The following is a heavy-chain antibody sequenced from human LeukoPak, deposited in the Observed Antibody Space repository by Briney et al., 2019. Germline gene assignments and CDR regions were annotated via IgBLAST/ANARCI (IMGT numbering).Heavy chain of an antibody. CDR3: AKGGSIPHDAFDI. CDR1: GYTFTVYF. V-gene: IGHV1-2*02. D-gene: IGHD3-16*01. CDR2: IDPNSGAT. J-gene: IGHJ3*02. Sequence: GASVKVSCKASGYTFTVYFMHWVRQAPGQGLEWMGWIDPNSGATNSAQKFQGRVTLTRDRSITTAYLELTRLRFDDTAVFYCAKGGSIPHDAFDIWGQGTMVTVSS.